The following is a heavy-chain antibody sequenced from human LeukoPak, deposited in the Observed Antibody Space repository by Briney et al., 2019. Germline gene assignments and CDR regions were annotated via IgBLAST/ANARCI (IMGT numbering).Heavy chain of an antibody. Sequence: GGSLRLSCAASGFTFSSYDMHWVRQAPGKGLEWVAFIPYDGNNKYYADSVKGRFTISRDNSKNTLYLQMNSLRAEDTAVYYCARGSLRYFDWLTSGLYFDYWGQGTLVTVSS. J-gene: IGHJ4*02. V-gene: IGHV3-30*02. D-gene: IGHD3-9*01. CDR1: GFTFSSYD. CDR2: IPYDGNNK. CDR3: ARGSLRYFDWLTSGLYFDY.